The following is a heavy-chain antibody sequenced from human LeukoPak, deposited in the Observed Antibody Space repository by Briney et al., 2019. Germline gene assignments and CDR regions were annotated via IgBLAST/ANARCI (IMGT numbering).Heavy chain of an antibody. V-gene: IGHV3-30*02. D-gene: IGHD3-22*01. CDR2: IRYDGSNK. J-gene: IGHJ4*02. Sequence: GGSLRLSCAASGFTFSSYGMHWVRQAPGKGLEWVAFIRYDGSNKYYADSVKGRFTISRDNSKNTLYLQMNSLRAEDTAVYYCARGTPEIDYYDSSGYYYYFDYWGQGTLVTVSS. CDR1: GFTFSSYG. CDR3: ARGTPEIDYYDSSGYYYYFDY.